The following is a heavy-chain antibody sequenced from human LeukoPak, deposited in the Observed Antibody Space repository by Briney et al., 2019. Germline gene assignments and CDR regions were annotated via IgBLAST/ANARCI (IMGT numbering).Heavy chain of an antibody. CDR2: ISGSGGST. J-gene: IGHJ3*02. CDR3: AKLWGYCSSTSCYVTEFAFDI. Sequence: PGGSLRLSCAASGFTFSSYAMSWVRQAPGKGLEWVSAISGSGGSTYYADSVKGRFTISRDNSKNTLYLQMNSLRAEDTAVYYCAKLWGYCSSTSCYVTEFAFDIWGQGTMVTVSS. CDR1: GFTFSSYA. V-gene: IGHV3-23*01. D-gene: IGHD2-2*01.